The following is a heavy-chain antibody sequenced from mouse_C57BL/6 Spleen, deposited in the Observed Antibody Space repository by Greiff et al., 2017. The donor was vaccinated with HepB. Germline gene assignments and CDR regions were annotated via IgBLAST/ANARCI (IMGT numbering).Heavy chain of an antibody. V-gene: IGHV1-26*01. CDR2: INPNNGGT. D-gene: IGHD1-1*01. CDR1: GYTFTDYY. Sequence: EVKLQQSGPELVKPGASVKISCKASGYTFTDYYMNWVKQSHGKSLEWIGDINPNNGGTSYNQKFKGKATLTVDKSSSTAYMELRSLTSEDSAVYYCARGYGSSGYFDVWGTGTTVTVSS. J-gene: IGHJ1*03. CDR3: ARGYGSSGYFDV.